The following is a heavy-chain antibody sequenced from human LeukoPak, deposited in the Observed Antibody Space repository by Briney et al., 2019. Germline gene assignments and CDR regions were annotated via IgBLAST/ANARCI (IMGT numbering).Heavy chain of an antibody. CDR1: GYTFTSYY. Sequence: ASVKVSCKASGYTFTSYYMHWVRQAPGQGLEWMGIINPSGGSTSYAQKFQGRVTMTRDMSTSTVYMELSSLRSEDTAVYYCARGAYGDYAPNGYYYYMDVWGRGTTVTVSS. CDR3: ARGAYGDYAPNGYYYYMDV. CDR2: INPSGGST. V-gene: IGHV1-46*01. D-gene: IGHD4-17*01. J-gene: IGHJ6*03.